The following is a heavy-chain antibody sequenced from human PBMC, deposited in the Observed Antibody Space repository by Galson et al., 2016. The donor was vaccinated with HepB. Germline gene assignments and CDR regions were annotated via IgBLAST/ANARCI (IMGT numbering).Heavy chain of an antibody. CDR2: LDWDDDK. CDR3: ARLRMGSGLRTFDY. V-gene: IGHV2-70*04. D-gene: IGHD3-10*01. Sequence: PALVKPTQTLTLTCVFSGFSLDTREMTVGWIRQPPGKALEWLARLDWDDDKVYNSLLETRLTVSKDTTRNQVVLSMTNMDPVDTATYYSARLRMGSGLRTFDYWGRGLFVTVSS. J-gene: IGHJ4*02. CDR1: GFSLDTREMT.